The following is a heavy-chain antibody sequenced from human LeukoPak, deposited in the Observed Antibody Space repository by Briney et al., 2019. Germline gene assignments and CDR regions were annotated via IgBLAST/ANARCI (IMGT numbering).Heavy chain of an antibody. CDR1: GDFISGSY. D-gene: IGHD7-27*01. Sequence: SETLSLTCTVSGDFISGSYWSWVRQPAGKGLEWIGRVYTTGTTNFNPSLKSRLTMSVDASKKQLYLRLNSVTAAGTAVYFCATVSGAGGFLHKWGQGILVTVSS. V-gene: IGHV4-4*07. CDR2: VYTTGTT. CDR3: ATVSGAGGFLHK. J-gene: IGHJ4*02.